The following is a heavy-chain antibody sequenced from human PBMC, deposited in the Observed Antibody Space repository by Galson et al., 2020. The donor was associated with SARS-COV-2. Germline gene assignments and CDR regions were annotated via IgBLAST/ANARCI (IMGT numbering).Heavy chain of an antibody. D-gene: IGHD5-12*01. Sequence: SETLSLTCAVSDYSINSDHYWGWIRQPPGRGLEWIGSIYHTGSTYSNPSLKSRVTISIDTSKNQFSLKLSSVTAADTAVYYCAGEMGWLDLAACDSWGQGTLVTVSS. CDR2: IYHTGST. CDR3: AGEMGWLDLAACDS. CDR1: DYSINSDHY. V-gene: IGHV4-38-2*02. J-gene: IGHJ4*02.